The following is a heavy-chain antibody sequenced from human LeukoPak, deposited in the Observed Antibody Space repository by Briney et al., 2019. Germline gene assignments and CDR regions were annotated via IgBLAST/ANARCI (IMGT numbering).Heavy chain of an antibody. Sequence: ASVKVSCKASGYTFTGYYMHWVRQAPGQGLEWMGWINPNSGGTNYAQKLQGRVTMTTDTSTSTAYMELRSLRSDDTAVYYCARVGGFLEWLLNSGIFDYWGQGTLVTVSS. CDR3: ARVGGFLEWLLNSGIFDY. J-gene: IGHJ4*02. V-gene: IGHV1-2*02. D-gene: IGHD3-3*01. CDR2: INPNSGGT. CDR1: GYTFTGYY.